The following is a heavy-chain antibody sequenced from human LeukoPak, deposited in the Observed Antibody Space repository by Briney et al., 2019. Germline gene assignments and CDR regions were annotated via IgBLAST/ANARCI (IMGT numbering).Heavy chain of an antibody. J-gene: IGHJ5*02. V-gene: IGHV3-66*01. CDR3: ASRDVLLWFGEYLT. CDR1: GFTFSSYA. CDR2: IYSGGST. Sequence: GGSLRLSCAASGFTFSSYAMSWVRQAPGKGLEWVSVIYSGGSTYYADSVKGRFTISRDNSKNTLYLQMNSLRAEDTAVYYCASRDVLLWFGEYLTWGQGTLVTVSS. D-gene: IGHD3-10*01.